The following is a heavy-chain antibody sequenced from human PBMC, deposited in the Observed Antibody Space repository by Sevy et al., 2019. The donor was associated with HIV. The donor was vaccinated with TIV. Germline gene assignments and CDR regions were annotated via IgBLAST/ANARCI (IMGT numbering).Heavy chain of an antibody. CDR2: ISSSSSTI. D-gene: IGHD3-10*01. V-gene: IGHV3-48*02. J-gene: IGHJ4*02. CDR1: GFTFSSYS. Sequence: GGSLRLSCAASGFTFSSYSMNWVRQAPGKGLERVSYISSSSSTIYYADSVKGRFTISRDNAKNSLYLQMNSLRDEDTAVYYCARGTSIYYYGSGSLFDYWGQGTLVTVSS. CDR3: ARGTSIYYYGSGSLFDY.